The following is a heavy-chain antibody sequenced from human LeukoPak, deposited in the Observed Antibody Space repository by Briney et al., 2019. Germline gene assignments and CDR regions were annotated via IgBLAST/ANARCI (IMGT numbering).Heavy chain of an antibody. CDR3: AKDRNDYGDSDFDY. V-gene: IGHV3-21*04. CDR1: GFTFSSYS. CDR2: ISSSSSYI. D-gene: IGHD4-17*01. J-gene: IGHJ4*02. Sequence: GGSLRLSCAASGFTFSSYSMTWVRQAPGKGLEWVSSISSSSSYIYYADSVKGRFTISRDNSKNTLYLQMYSLRAEDTAVYYCAKDRNDYGDSDFDYWGQGTLVTVSS.